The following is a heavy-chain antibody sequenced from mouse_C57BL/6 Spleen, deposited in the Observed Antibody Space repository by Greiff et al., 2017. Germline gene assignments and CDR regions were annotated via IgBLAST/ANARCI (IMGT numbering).Heavy chain of an antibody. CDR2: IDPSDSYT. CDR3: ARHYGSSLPFAY. Sequence: VQLQQPGAELVMPGASVKLSCKASGYTFTSYWMHWVKQRPGQGLEWIGEIDPSDSYTNYNQKFKGKSTLTVDKSSSTAYMQLSSLTSEDSAVYYCARHYGSSLPFAYWGQGTLVTVSA. D-gene: IGHD1-1*01. J-gene: IGHJ3*01. V-gene: IGHV1-69*01. CDR1: GYTFTSYW.